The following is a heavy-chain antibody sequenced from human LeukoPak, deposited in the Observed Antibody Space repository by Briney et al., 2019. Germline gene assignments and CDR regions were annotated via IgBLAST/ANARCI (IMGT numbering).Heavy chain of an antibody. V-gene: IGHV3-7*01. Sequence: GGCLRLSCAASGFTFSSYWMSWLRQAPGKGLEWVANIRHDGNEKYYVDSVKGRFTISRDNAQNSLYLQVNSLRAEDTAVYYCARDLSGPSLYWGQGTLVTVSS. CDR2: IRHDGNEK. J-gene: IGHJ4*02. CDR1: GFTFSSYW. D-gene: IGHD2-15*01. CDR3: ARDLSGPSLY.